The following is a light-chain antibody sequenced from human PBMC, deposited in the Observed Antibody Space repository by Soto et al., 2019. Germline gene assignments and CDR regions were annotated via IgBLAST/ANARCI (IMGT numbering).Light chain of an antibody. CDR3: QQYNSDSSWT. CDR1: QSISSW. V-gene: IGKV1-5*01. Sequence: DIQMTQSPSTLSASVGDRVTITCRASQSISSWLAWYQQKPGKAPKLLIYDASSLESGVPSRFSGSGSGTEFTLTISSLQPDDFATYYCQQYNSDSSWTFGQGTKVDI. CDR2: DAS. J-gene: IGKJ1*01.